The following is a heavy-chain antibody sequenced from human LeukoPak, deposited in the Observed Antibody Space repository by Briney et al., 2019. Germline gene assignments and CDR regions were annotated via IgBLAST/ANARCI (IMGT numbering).Heavy chain of an antibody. CDR2: IYYSGST. Sequence: PSETLSLTCTVSGDSISTSNSYWGWIRQPPGKGLEWIGSIYYSGSTYYNPSLKSRVTISVDTSKNQFSLKLSSVTAADTAVYYCASSAYDFWSGYRLVMDYWGQGTLVTVSS. CDR3: ASSAYDFWSGYRLVMDY. CDR1: GDSISTSNSY. J-gene: IGHJ4*02. D-gene: IGHD3-3*01. V-gene: IGHV4-39*07.